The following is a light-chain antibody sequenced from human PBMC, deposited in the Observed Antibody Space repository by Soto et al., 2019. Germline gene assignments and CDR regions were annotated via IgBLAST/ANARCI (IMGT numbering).Light chain of an antibody. CDR1: QTVSSN. CDR2: GAS. V-gene: IGKV3-15*01. Sequence: EIVMSQSPATLSVSPGEGATLSCRASQTVSSNLAWYQQKPGQAPRLLIYGASTRATGIPARFSGSGSGTVFTLTISSLQSEDFAVYYCHQYNNWPLTFGGGTKVEIK. J-gene: IGKJ4*01. CDR3: HQYNNWPLT.